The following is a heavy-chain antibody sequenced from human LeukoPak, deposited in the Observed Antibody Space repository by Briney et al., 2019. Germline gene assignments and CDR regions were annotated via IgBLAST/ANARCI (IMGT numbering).Heavy chain of an antibody. J-gene: IGHJ4*02. CDR1: GGTFSSYA. D-gene: IGHD2-2*01. CDR3: ARDGGNYCSSTSCPLGY. V-gene: IGHV1-69*13. CDR2: IIPIFGTA. Sequence: GASVTVSFTASGGTFSSYAISWVRQAPGQGLEWMGGIIPIFGTANYAQKFQGRVTITADESTSTAYMELSSLRSEDTAVYYCARDGGNYCSSTSCPLGYWGQGTLVTVSS.